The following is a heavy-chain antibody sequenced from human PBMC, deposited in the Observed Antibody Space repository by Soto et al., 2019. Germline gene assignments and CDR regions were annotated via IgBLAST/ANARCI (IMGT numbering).Heavy chain of an antibody. V-gene: IGHV4-61*01. Sequence: SETLSLTCTVSGGSVSSGSYYWSWIRQPPGKGLEWIGYIYYSGSTNYNPSLKSRVTISVDTSKNQFSLKLSSVTAADTAVYYCARGIPIQLWSYFDYWGQGTLVTVSS. D-gene: IGHD5-18*01. CDR3: ARGIPIQLWSYFDY. CDR1: GGSVSSGSYY. J-gene: IGHJ4*02. CDR2: IYYSGST.